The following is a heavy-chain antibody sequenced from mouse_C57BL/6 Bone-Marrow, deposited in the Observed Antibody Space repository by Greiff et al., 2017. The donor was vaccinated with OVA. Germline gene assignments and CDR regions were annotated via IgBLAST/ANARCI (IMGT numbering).Heavy chain of an antibody. J-gene: IGHJ3*01. D-gene: IGHD2-4*01. V-gene: IGHV1-82*01. Sequence: VQLQQSGPELVKPGASVKISCKASGYAFSSSWMNWVKQRPGKGLEWIGRIYPGDGDTNYNGKFKGKATLTADKSSSTAYMQLSSLTSEDSAVYFCARGSYDDDAPFAYWGQGTLVTVSA. CDR2: IYPGDGDT. CDR1: GYAFSSSW. CDR3: ARGSYDDDAPFAY.